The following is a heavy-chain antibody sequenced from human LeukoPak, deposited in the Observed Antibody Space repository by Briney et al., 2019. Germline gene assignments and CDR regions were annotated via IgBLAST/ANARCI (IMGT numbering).Heavy chain of an antibody. CDR2: MNPNSGNT. Sequence: ASVKVSCKASGYTFTSYDINWVRQATGQGLEWMGWMNPNSGNTGYAQKFQGRVTITRHTSISTAYRELSSLRSEDTAMYHCARGAPHIAALNYYYYYYMDVWGKETTVTVSS. D-gene: IGHD6-6*01. CDR3: ARGAPHIAALNYYYYYYMDV. J-gene: IGHJ6*03. CDR1: GYTFTSYD. V-gene: IGHV1-8*03.